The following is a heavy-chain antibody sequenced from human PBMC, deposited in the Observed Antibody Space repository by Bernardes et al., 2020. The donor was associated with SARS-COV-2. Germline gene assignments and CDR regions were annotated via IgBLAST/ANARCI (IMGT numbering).Heavy chain of an antibody. V-gene: IGHV4-59*01. CDR3: ARGPYQFWSGYCNY. CDR2: IYYSGST. D-gene: IGHD3-3*01. CDR1: GGSISDYY. J-gene: IGHJ4*02. Sequence: SETLSLTCTVSGGSISDYYWSWIRQPPGKGLEWIGYIYYSGSTYYNPSLKSQVTMSVDTSKNQFSLKLTSVTAADTAVYYCARGPYQFWSGYCNYWGQGTLVTVSS.